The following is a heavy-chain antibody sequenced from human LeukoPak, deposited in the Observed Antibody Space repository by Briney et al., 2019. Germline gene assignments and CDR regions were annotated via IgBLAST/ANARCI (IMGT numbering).Heavy chain of an antibody. D-gene: IGHD6-19*01. Sequence: PGGSLRLSCAASGFTLRSCSMSWVRQAPGKGLEWVSSISSSSTTIYYADSVKGRFTISRDNAKNSLYLQMNSLRAEDSAVYYCARLPAIAVTGRDHWGQGTLVTVSS. V-gene: IGHV3-48*04. CDR2: ISSSSTTI. CDR1: GFTLRSCS. CDR3: ARLPAIAVTGRDH. J-gene: IGHJ5*02.